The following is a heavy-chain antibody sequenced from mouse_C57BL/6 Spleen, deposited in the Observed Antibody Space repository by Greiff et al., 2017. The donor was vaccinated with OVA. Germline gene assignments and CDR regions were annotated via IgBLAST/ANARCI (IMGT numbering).Heavy chain of an antibody. V-gene: IGHV1-47*01. J-gene: IGHJ2*01. Sequence: QVQLQQSGAELVKPGASVKMSCKASGYTFTTYPIEWMKQNHGKSLEWIGNFHPYNDDTKYNEKFKGKATLTVEKSSITVYLELSRLTSDDSAVYYGARGEENYYGSSSLFDYWGQGTTLTVSS. CDR3: ARGEENYYGSSSLFDY. CDR1: GYTFTTYP. D-gene: IGHD1-1*01. CDR2: FHPYNDDT.